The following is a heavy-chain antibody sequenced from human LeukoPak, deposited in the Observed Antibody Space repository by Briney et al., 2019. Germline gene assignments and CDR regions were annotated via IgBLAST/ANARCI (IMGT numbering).Heavy chain of an antibody. CDR1: GGSISSSSYY. CDR3: ARGGSDAFDI. Sequence: SQTLSLTCTVSGGSISSSSYYWSWIRQPAGKGLEWIGRIYTSGSTNYNPSLKSRVTISEDTSKNQFSLKLSSVTAADTAVYYCARGGSDAFDIWGQGTMVTVSS. J-gene: IGHJ3*02. CDR2: IYTSGST. D-gene: IGHD1-14*01. V-gene: IGHV4-61*02.